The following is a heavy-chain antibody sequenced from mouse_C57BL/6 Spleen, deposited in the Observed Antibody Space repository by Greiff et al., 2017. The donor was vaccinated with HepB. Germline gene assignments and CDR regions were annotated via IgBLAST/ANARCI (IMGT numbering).Heavy chain of an antibody. Sequence: VQLVESGAELARPGASVKLSCKASGYTFTSYGISWVKQRTGQGLEWIGEIYPRSGNTYYNEKFKGKATLTADKSSSTAYMELRSLTSEDSAVYFCARSITTVVKYFDVWGTGTTVTVSS. D-gene: IGHD1-1*01. CDR1: GYTFTSYG. V-gene: IGHV1-81*01. CDR2: IYPRSGNT. J-gene: IGHJ1*03. CDR3: ARSITTVVKYFDV.